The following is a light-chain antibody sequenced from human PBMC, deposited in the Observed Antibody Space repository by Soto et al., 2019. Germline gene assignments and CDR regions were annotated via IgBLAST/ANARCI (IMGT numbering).Light chain of an antibody. CDR1: NIGSKS. CDR3: QLWDSSSDQGYV. Sequence: SYELTQPPSVSVAPGKTARITCGGNNIGSKSGHWYQQKPGPAPVLVIYYDSDRPSGIPERFSGSNSGNTATLTISRVEAGDEAAYYCQLWDSSSDQGYVFGTGTKVTVL. V-gene: IGLV3-21*04. J-gene: IGLJ1*01. CDR2: YDS.